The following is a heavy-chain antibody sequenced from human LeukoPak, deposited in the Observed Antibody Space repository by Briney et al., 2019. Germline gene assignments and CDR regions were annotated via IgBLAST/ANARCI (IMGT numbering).Heavy chain of an antibody. D-gene: IGHD1-26*01. Sequence: SETLSLTCTVSGGSISSYYWSWIRQPPGKGLEWIGYIYTSGSTNYNPSLKSRVTISVDTSKNQFSLKLSSVTAAGTAVYYCARQAPVAATRGAWFDPWGQGTLVTVSS. CDR3: ARQAPVAATRGAWFDP. V-gene: IGHV4-4*09. J-gene: IGHJ5*02. CDR2: IYTSGST. CDR1: GGSISSYY.